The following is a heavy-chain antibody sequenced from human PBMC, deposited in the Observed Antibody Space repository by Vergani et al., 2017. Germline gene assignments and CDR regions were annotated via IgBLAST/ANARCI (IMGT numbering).Heavy chain of an antibody. V-gene: IGHV4-61*02. Sequence: QVQLQESGPGLVKPSQTLSLTCSVSGGAVNSGSNFWTWIRQPAGKGLEWIGRTSTDGSTNYNPSLKSRVTVSVDTSKTQISLRLTSVTAEDTAVYYCARGPDLDYWGQGTLVTVSS. CDR2: TSTDGST. J-gene: IGHJ4*02. CDR1: GGAVNSGSNF. CDR3: ARGPDLDY.